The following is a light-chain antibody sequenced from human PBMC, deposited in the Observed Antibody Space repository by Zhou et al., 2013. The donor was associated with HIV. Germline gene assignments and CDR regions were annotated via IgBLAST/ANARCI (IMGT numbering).Light chain of an antibody. J-gene: IGKJ1*01. V-gene: IGKV1-5*03. CDR3: QQYQSLYPT. Sequence: DIQMTQSPSFVSASVGDRVTITCRASQDINTWLAWYQQKPGEAPKLLIQKASTLQTGIPSRFSGSGSGTEFSLTISSLQPEDLATYYCQQYQSLYPTFGQGTRVEIK. CDR2: KAS. CDR1: QDINTW.